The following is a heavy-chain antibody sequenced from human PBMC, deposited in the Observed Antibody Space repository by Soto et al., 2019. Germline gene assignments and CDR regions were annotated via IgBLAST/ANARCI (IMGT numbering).Heavy chain of an antibody. V-gene: IGHV2-5*02. D-gene: IGHD6-19*01. CDR2: IYWDDDK. Sequence: QITLKESGPTLVKPTQTLTLTCTFSGFSLSTSGVGVGWIRQPPGKALEWLALIYWDDDKRYSPSLKSRLTTTKDTSKNQVVLTRTNMDPVETTTYYCTNRGQWLAGSDAFDIWGQGTMVTVSS. CDR3: TNRGQWLAGSDAFDI. J-gene: IGHJ3*02. CDR1: GFSLSTSGVG.